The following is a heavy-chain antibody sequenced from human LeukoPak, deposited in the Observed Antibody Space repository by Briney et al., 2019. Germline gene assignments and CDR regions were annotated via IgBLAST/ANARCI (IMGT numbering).Heavy chain of an antibody. V-gene: IGHV5-51*01. CDR2: IYPGDSDT. CDR3: ARQIQAGIVATTTLAGIYYNWFDP. CDR1: GYSFTSYW. D-gene: IGHD5-12*01. J-gene: IGHJ5*02. Sequence: GESLKISCKGSGYSFTSYWIGWVRQMPGKGLEWMGIIYPGDSDTRYSPSFQGQVTISADKSISTAYLQWSSLKASDTAMYYCARQIQAGIVATTTLAGIYYNWFDPWGQGTLVTVSS.